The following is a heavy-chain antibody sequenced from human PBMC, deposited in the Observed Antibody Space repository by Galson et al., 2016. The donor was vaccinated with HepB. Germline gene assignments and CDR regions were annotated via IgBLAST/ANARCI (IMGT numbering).Heavy chain of an antibody. V-gene: IGHV3-30-3*02. J-gene: IGHJ6*02. CDR2: ILYNGGSE. CDR3: AKRTTGTIWSVDI. D-gene: IGHD1-1*01. Sequence: SLRLSCAASGFTFSSYAVTWVRQAPGKGLEWVAVILYNGGSEYHADSVKGRFTISRDKSKNTLYLQMNGLRAKDTAVYYCAKRTTGTIWSVDIWGQGTTVTVSS. CDR1: GFTFSSYA.